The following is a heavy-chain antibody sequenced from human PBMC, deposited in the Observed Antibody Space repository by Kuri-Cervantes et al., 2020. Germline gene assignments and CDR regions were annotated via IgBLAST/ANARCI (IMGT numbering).Heavy chain of an antibody. CDR1: GYTFTTYA. CDR2: VNAGNGNT. CDR3: AREGIAVAWYAYYYYGMDV. J-gene: IGHJ6*02. V-gene: IGHV1-3*01. Sequence: ASVKVSCKASGYTFTTYAIHWVRQVPGQRLEWMGWVNAGNGNTKYSQKFQGRVTITRDTSASTAYMELSSLRSEDTAVYYCAREGIAVAWYAYYYYGMDVWGQGTTVTVSS. D-gene: IGHD6-19*01.